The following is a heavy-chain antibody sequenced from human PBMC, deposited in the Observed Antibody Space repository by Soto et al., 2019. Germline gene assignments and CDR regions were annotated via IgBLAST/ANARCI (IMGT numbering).Heavy chain of an antibody. J-gene: IGHJ4*02. V-gene: IGHV3-23*01. Sequence: EVQLLESGGGLVQPGGSLSLSCAASGFSFRGYAMSWVRQAPGKGLEWVSAISDSGGRTYYADSVKGRFTISRDNSKNTLYLQMNSQRAEDTAVYYCAKERTSSGYFDYWGQGTLVTVSS. CDR2: ISDSGGRT. CDR1: GFSFRGYA. CDR3: AKERTSSGYFDY. D-gene: IGHD3-22*01.